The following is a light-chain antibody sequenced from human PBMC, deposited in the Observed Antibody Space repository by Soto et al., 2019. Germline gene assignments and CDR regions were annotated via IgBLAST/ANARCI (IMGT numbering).Light chain of an antibody. CDR3: QQVNNYPLT. CDR1: QGISSY. J-gene: IGKJ4*01. V-gene: IGKV1-9*01. Sequence: DIQLTQSPSFLSASVGDRVTITCRASQGISSYLAWYQQKPGKAPKLLIYAASTLQSGVPSRFSGSGSGTEFTLTISSLQPEDFASYYCQQVNNYPLTFGGGTKVELK. CDR2: AAS.